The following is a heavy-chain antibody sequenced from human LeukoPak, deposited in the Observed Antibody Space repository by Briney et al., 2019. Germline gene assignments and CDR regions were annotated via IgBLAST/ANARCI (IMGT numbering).Heavy chain of an antibody. Sequence: GGSLRLSCVASGFRFSSQWMNWVRQVPGKGLMWVSRINADESSTTYADSVKGRLTISRDNAKNTLYLQMNSLRAEDTAVYYCAKDKNGYSSSWYEWYFDLWGRGTLVTVSS. CDR1: GFRFSSQW. D-gene: IGHD6-13*01. V-gene: IGHV3-74*01. CDR3: AKDKNGYSSSWYEWYFDL. J-gene: IGHJ2*01. CDR2: INADESST.